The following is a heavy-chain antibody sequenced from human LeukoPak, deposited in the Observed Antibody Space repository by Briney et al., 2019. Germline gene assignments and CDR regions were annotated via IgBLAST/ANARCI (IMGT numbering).Heavy chain of an antibody. CDR3: ARTPYCSSTTCEDFDY. CDR2: INSDGITT. V-gene: IGHV3-74*01. D-gene: IGHD2-2*01. J-gene: IGHJ4*02. Sequence: GGSLRLSCAASGFTFSSYWMHWVRQAPGKGLVWVSRINSDGITTNYADSVKGRFTISRDNAKNTLYQQMNSLRADDTAVYYCARTPYCSSTTCEDFDYWGQGTLVTVSS. CDR1: GFTFSSYW.